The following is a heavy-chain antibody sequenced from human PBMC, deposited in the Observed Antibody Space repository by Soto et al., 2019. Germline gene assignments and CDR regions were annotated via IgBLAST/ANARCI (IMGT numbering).Heavy chain of an antibody. CDR3: VRIGAAAAGIDY. J-gene: IGHJ4*02. Sequence: QVTLKASGPVLVKPTETLTLTCTVSGFSLSNARMGVSWIRQPPAKALEWLAHIFSNDEKSSSPSLKSRRTISKDTSKSQVVLTMTNMDPVDTATYYCVRIGAAAAGIDYWGQGTLVTVSS. CDR2: IFSNDEK. CDR1: GFSLSNARMG. V-gene: IGHV2-26*01. D-gene: IGHD6-13*01.